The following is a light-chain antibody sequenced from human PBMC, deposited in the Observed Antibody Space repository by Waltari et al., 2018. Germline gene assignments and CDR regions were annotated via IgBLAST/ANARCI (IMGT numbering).Light chain of an antibody. Sequence: DIQMTQSPSSLSASVGDRVTITCQASQSISSYLNWYQQKPGKSPKFLIYAASSLQSGVPSRFSVSGSWTDFTLPIISLQPEDFATYYCQQSYSTPPYTFGHGDQAVDQT. CDR3: QQSYSTPPYT. V-gene: IGKV1-39*01. CDR1: QSISSY. CDR2: AAS. J-gene: IGKJ2*01.